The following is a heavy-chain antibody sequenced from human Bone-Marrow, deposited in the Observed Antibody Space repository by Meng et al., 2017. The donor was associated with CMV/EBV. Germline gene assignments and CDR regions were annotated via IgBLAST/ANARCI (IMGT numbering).Heavy chain of an antibody. CDR2: IIPIFGTA. CDR1: GGTFSSYA. V-gene: IGHV1-69*05. CDR3: ARRRVPAAIGAKSVWFDP. D-gene: IGHD2-2*01. Sequence: SVKVSCKASGGTFSSYAISWVRQAPGQGLEWMGGIIPIFGTANYAQKFQGRVTITTDESTSTAYMELSSLRSEDTAVYYCARRRVPAAIGAKSVWFDPWGQGTRVTVSS. J-gene: IGHJ5*02.